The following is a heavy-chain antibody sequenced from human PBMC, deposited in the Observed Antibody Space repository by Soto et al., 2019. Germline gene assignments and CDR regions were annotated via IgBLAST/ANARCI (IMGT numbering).Heavy chain of an antibody. CDR2: IYHSGST. D-gene: IGHD2-15*01. Sequence: SETLSLTCAVSGGSISSGGYSWSWIRQPPGKGLEWIGYIYHSGSTYYNPSLRSRVTISVDRSNNQFSLTLKYVTAADTAVYYCATLPPRIEVTVLPIPTRGQGTLVTVSS. V-gene: IGHV4-30-2*01. CDR3: ATLPPRIEVTVLPIPT. J-gene: IGHJ4*02. CDR1: GGSISSGGYS.